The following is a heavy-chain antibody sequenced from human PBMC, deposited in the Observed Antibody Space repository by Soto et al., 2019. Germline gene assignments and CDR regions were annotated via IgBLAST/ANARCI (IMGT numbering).Heavy chain of an antibody. D-gene: IGHD3-22*01. V-gene: IGHV1-3*01. CDR2: INAGNGNT. CDR1: GYTFTSYA. J-gene: IGHJ4*02. CDR3: ARDQYDSSGYYSYYFDY. Sequence: ASVKVSCKASGYTFTSYAMHWVRQAPGQRLEWMGWINAGNGNTKYSQKFQGRVTITRDTSASTAYMELSSLRSEDTAVYYCARDQYDSSGYYSYYFDYWGQGTLVTVS.